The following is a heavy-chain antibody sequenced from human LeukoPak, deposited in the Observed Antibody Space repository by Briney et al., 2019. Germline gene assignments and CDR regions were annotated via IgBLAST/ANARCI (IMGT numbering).Heavy chain of an antibody. V-gene: IGHV3-33*01. D-gene: IGHD3-10*01. CDR3: AREIFGSGSYTDF. Sequence: GGSLRLSCAASGFSFDTYAMHWVRQAPGQGLEWVALIWHDGSHKFYSNSVRGQFTISRDNSKNTVYLQMNNLRPDDTAVYYCAREIFGSGSYTDFWGQGTLVTVSS. CDR1: GFSFDTYA. CDR2: IWHDGSHK. J-gene: IGHJ4*02.